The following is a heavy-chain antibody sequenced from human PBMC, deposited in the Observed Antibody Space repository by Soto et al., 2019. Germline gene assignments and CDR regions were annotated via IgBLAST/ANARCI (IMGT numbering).Heavy chain of an antibody. Sequence: SETLSLTCAVYGGSFGGYYWSWIRQPPGKGLEWIGEINHSGSTNYNPSLKSRVTISVDTSKNHFSLKLSSVTPADTAVYYCARARFCTSTSCYHYFDFWGQGTLVTVS. CDR3: ARARFCTSTSCYHYFDF. D-gene: IGHD2-2*01. CDR1: GGSFGGYY. CDR2: INHSGST. V-gene: IGHV4-34*01. J-gene: IGHJ4*02.